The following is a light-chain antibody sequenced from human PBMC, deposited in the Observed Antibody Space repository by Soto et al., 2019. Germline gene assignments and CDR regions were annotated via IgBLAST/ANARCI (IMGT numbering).Light chain of an antibody. J-gene: IGKJ2*01. CDR2: HAS. CDR3: QHYDSFPHT. CDR1: QSISSW. Sequence: DIQMTQSPSTLSASVGDRVTITCRASQSISSWLAWYQQKPGKAPKLLIYHASNLESGVPSRFSGSGSGTEFTLTISSLQPDDFAPYYCQHYDSFPHTFGQGAKLEIK. V-gene: IGKV1-5*01.